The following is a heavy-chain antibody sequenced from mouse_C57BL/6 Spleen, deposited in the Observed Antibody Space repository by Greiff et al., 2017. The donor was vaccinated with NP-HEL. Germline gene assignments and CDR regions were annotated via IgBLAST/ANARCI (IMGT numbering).Heavy chain of an antibody. D-gene: IGHD2-5*01. Sequence: EVQLQQSGAELVKPGASVKLSCTASGFNIKDYYMHWVKQRTEQGLEWIGRIDPEDGETKYDPKIQGKATITADTSSNTAYLQLSSLTSEATAVDYCARGSNYPYWYFDVWGTRTTVTVSS. V-gene: IGHV14-2*01. CDR1: GFNIKDYY. CDR2: IDPEDGET. J-gene: IGHJ1*03. CDR3: ARGSNYPYWYFDV.